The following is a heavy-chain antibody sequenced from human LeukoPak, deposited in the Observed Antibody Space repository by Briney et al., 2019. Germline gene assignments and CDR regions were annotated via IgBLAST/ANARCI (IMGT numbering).Heavy chain of an antibody. Sequence: SDTLSLTCAVSGYSISSNNWWGWIRQPPGKGLEWIGYIYYSGSTYYNPSLKSRVTMSVDTSKNQFSLKLSSVTAVDTAVYYCARTESSGWHPLDYWGQGTLVTVSS. J-gene: IGHJ4*02. CDR1: GYSISSNNW. CDR2: IYYSGST. D-gene: IGHD6-19*01. CDR3: ARTESSGWHPLDY. V-gene: IGHV4-28*01.